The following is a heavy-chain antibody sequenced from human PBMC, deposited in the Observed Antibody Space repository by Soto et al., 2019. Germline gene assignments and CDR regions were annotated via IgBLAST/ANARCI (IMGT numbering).Heavy chain of an antibody. CDR3: ARGGGVAARARVSPYYYYYMDV. Sequence: PSETLSLTCAVYGGSFSGYYWSWIRQPPGKGLEWIGEINHSGSTNYNPSLKSRVTISVDTSKNQFSLKLSSVTAADTAVYYCARGGGVAARARVSPYYYYYMDVWGKGTTVTVSS. V-gene: IGHV4-34*01. CDR2: INHSGST. J-gene: IGHJ6*03. D-gene: IGHD6-6*01. CDR1: GGSFSGYY.